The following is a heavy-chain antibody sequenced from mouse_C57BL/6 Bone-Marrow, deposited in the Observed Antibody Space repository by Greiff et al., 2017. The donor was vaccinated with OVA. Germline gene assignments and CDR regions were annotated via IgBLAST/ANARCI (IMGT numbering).Heavy chain of an antibody. CDR3: ARIPYYYGSSYPDY. Sequence: VQLQQPGAELVKPGASVKLSCKASGYTFTSYWMHWVKQRPGQGLEWIGMINTNSGSTTYNEKFKSKATLTVDESSSTAYMQRSSLTSEDSAVYYCARIPYYYGSSYPDYWGQGTTLTVSS. CDR2: INTNSGST. J-gene: IGHJ2*01. CDR1: GYTFTSYW. D-gene: IGHD1-1*01. V-gene: IGHV1-64*01.